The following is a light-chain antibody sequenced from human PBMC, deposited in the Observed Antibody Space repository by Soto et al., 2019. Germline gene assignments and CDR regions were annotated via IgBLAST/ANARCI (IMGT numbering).Light chain of an antibody. CDR2: RTS. J-gene: IGKJ4*01. CDR3: QQYNNWPRAT. Sequence: EIVMTQSPGTLSVSPGERATLSCRVSQSVGSNLAWYQQKPGQAPRLLMFRTSSRATGFPARFSGSGSGTVFNLTISSLQSEDFGVYYCQQYNNWPRATFGGGTKVDI. V-gene: IGKV3-15*01. CDR1: QSVGSN.